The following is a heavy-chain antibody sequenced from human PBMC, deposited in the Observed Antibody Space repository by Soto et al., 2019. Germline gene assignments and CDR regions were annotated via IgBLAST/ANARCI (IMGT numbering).Heavy chain of an antibody. V-gene: IGHV1-69*06. D-gene: IGHD2-15*01. CDR2: IVPMLGTP. J-gene: IGHJ5*02. CDR1: GDTFNYYS. CDR3: AKLVRGGLDP. Sequence: VQLVQSEAEVKKPGSSVKVSCEASGDTFNYYSIHWVRQAPGQGLEWMGDIVPMLGTPNYAQKFQGRVTIYADISTRTAYMYLSSLRSEDTALYYCAKLVRGGLDPWGQGTLVTVSS.